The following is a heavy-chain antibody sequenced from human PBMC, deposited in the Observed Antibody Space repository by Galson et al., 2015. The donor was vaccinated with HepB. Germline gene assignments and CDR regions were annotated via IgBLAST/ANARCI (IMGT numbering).Heavy chain of an antibody. CDR2: IRSKAYGGTT. Sequence: SLRLSCAASGFTFGDYAMSWFRQAPGKGLEWVGFIRSKAYGGTTEYAASVKGRFTISRDDSKSIAYLQMNSLKTEDTAVYYCTRDPGHSSGYYRPGYFVYWGQGTLVTVSS. V-gene: IGHV3-49*03. CDR3: TRDPGHSSGYYRPGYFVY. CDR1: GFTFGDYA. D-gene: IGHD3-22*01. J-gene: IGHJ4*02.